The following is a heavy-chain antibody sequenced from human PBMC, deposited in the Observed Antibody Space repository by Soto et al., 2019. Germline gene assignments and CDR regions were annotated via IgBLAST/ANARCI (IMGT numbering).Heavy chain of an antibody. CDR3: ALSARGSGSYLNYYYGMDV. V-gene: IGHV1-46*03. J-gene: IGHJ6*02. CDR1: GYTFTSYY. Sequence: GASVKVSCKASGYTFTSYYMHWVRQAPGQGLEWMGIINPSGGSTSYAQKFQGRVTMTRDTSTSTVYMELSSLRSEDTAVYYCALSARGSGSYLNYYYGMDVWGQGTTVTVSS. CDR2: INPSGGST. D-gene: IGHD3-10*01.